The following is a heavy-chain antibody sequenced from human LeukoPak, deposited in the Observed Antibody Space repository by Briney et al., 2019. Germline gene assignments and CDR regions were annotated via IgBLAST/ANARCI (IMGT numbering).Heavy chain of an antibody. D-gene: IGHD3-3*01. CDR2: IRYDGSNK. J-gene: IGHJ5*02. CDR3: AKERAYDFWSGSQHWFDP. CDR1: GFTFSSYG. V-gene: IGHV3-30*02. Sequence: PGGSLRLSCATSGFTFSSYGMHWVRQAPGKGLEWVAFIRYDGSNKYYADSVKGRFTISRDNSKNTLYLQMNSLRAEDTAVYYCAKERAYDFWSGSQHWFDPWGQGTLVTVSS.